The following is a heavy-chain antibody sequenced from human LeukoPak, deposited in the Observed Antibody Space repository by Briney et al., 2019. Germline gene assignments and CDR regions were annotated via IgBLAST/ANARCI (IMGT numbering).Heavy chain of an antibody. CDR2: INTDGTVP. D-gene: IGHD6-19*01. CDR1: GLTFSKYW. CDR3: ATKQLLAPPPDS. V-gene: IGHV3-74*03. J-gene: IGHJ4*02. Sequence: KAGGALRLSCAASGLTFSKYWMLSVRQAPGKGQESVSRINTDGTVPTYAHAVKGRDTGSSDNADNTMFLQMNSVRDEVTAVYYCATKQLLAPPPDSWGQGTPVTVSS.